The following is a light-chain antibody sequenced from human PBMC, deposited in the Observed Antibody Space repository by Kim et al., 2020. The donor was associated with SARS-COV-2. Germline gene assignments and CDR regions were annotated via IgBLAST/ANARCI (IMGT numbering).Light chain of an antibody. CDR3: QQYGTSLRT. CDR1: QSVTSSY. Sequence: PGERATLSCRASQSVTSSYLAWYQQKPGQPPRLLIYGASNRATGIPDRFSGSGSGTDFTLTISRLESEDLAVYYCQQYGTSLRTFGQGTKVDIE. J-gene: IGKJ1*01. V-gene: IGKV3-20*01. CDR2: GAS.